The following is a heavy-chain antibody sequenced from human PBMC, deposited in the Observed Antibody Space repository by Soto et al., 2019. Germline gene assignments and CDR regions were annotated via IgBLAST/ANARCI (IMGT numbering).Heavy chain of an antibody. CDR3: PLYDSRPGYFDY. Sequence: QVQLVQSGAEVKMPGASVKVSCKASGYTFTSYGISWVRQAPGQGLEYMGWITAYNGNTNYAQKLQGRVTMTTDTPTRTAYMELRGLRFDYTAVYYCPLYDSRPGYFDYWGQGTQVPVSS. CDR2: ITAYNGNT. J-gene: IGHJ4*02. D-gene: IGHD3-22*01. V-gene: IGHV1-18*01. CDR1: GYTFTSYG.